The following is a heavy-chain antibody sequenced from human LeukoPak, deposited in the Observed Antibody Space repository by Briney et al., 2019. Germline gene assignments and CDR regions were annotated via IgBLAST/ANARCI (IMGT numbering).Heavy chain of an antibody. CDR1: GFTFRTYA. J-gene: IGHJ4*02. CDR3: AKDLRGATVTTKGDY. Sequence: PGGSLRLSCTGSGFTFRTYAFSWVRQAPGKGLEWVSAISASGGNTYYADSVKGRFTISRDSSKNTLYLQMNSLRAEDTAIYYCAKDLRGATVTTKGDYWGQGTLVTVSS. CDR2: ISASGGNT. V-gene: IGHV3-23*01. D-gene: IGHD4-17*01.